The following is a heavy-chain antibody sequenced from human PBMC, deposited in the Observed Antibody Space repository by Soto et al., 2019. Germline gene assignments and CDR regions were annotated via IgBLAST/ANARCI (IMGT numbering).Heavy chain of an antibody. CDR2: IYYSGST. CDR1: GGSISSYY. V-gene: IGHV4-59*12. CDR3: ARRLLWFGGLVWFDP. D-gene: IGHD3-10*01. J-gene: IGHJ5*02. Sequence: LSLTCTVSGGSISSYYWSWIRQPPGKGLEWIGYIYYSGSTNYNPSLKSRVTISVDTSKNQFSLKLSSVTAADTAVYYCARRLLWFGGLVWFDPWGQGTLVTVSS.